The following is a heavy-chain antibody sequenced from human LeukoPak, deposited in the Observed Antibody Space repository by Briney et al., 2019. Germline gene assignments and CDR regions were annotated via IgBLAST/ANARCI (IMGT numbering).Heavy chain of an antibody. V-gene: IGHV3-21*01. Sequence: PGGSLRLSCAASGFTFSSYSMNWVRQAPGKGLEWVSSISSSSSYIYYADSVKGRFTISRDNSQNTVYLQMNSLRAEDTAVYYCFSSHTTGYWGQGTLVTVSS. J-gene: IGHJ4*02. CDR1: GFTFSSYS. CDR2: ISSSSSYI. D-gene: IGHD4-17*01. CDR3: FSSHTTGY.